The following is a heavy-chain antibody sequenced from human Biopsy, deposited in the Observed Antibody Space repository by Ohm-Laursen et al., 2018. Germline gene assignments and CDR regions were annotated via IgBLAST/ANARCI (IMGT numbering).Heavy chain of an antibody. J-gene: IGHJ4*02. D-gene: IGHD2-15*01. V-gene: IGHV4-4*07. Sequence: GTLSLTCPVTDKSINKYYWSWLRQPAGKGLEYIGRILFSGDTNPNYNPSLKSQVTMSVDTSKNQFSLRLSSVTAADTAVYYCASLGRYCSGENCYGIDYWGQGTLVTVSS. CDR3: ASLGRYCSGENCYGIDY. CDR2: ILFSGDT. CDR1: DKSINKYY.